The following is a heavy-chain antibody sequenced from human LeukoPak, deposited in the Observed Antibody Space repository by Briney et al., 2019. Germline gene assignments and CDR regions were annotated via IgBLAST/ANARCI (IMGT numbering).Heavy chain of an antibody. Sequence: PGGTLRLSRAASGFTFSSYGMSWVRQAPGKGLEWVSAISASGGSTYYADSVKGRFTISRDNSKNTLYLQMNSLRAEDTAVYYCAKVNGGWLRYPFHFDYWGQGTLVTVSS. CDR2: ISASGGST. CDR3: AKVNGGWLRYPFHFDY. CDR1: GFTFSSYG. J-gene: IGHJ4*02. V-gene: IGHV3-23*01. D-gene: IGHD5-12*01.